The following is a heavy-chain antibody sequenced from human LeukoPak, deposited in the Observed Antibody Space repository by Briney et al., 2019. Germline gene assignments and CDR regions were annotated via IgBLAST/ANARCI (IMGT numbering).Heavy chain of an antibody. CDR3: ARGVGIGEYFDY. CDR1: GFTFSSYA. D-gene: IGHD3-10*01. J-gene: IGHJ4*02. Sequence: GGSLRLSCAASGFTFSSYAMHWVRQAPGKGLEWVAVISYDGSNKYYADSVKGRFTISRDNSKNTLYLQMNSLRAEDTAVYYCARGVGIGEYFDYWGQGTLVTVSS. CDR2: ISYDGSNK. V-gene: IGHV3-30-3*01.